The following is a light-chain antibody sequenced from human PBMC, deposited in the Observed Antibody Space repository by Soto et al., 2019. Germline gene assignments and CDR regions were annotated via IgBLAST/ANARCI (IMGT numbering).Light chain of an antibody. CDR3: SSYAGTNNLL. J-gene: IGLJ2*01. V-gene: IGLV2-8*01. CDR2: ELN. Sequence: QSVLTQPPSASGSPGQSVTISCTGTSSDVGGYNYVSWYQQHPGKAPKLMIYELNKRPSGVPDRFSGAKSGNTASLTVSGLQAEDEADYYCSSYAGTNNLLFGGGTKLTVL. CDR1: SSDVGGYNY.